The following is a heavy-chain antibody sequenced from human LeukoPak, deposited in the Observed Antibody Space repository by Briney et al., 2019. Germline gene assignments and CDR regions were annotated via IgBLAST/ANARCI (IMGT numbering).Heavy chain of an antibody. D-gene: IGHD3-10*01. Sequence: ASVKVSCKVSGYTLTELSMHWVRQAPGKGLEWMGGFDPEDGETIYAQKFQGRVTMTEDTSTDTAYMELSSLRSEDTAVYYCARDKSYYYGSGSYEDYYYGMDVWGQGTTVTVSS. CDR3: ARDKSYYYGSGSYEDYYYGMDV. V-gene: IGHV1-24*01. CDR1: GYTLTELS. CDR2: FDPEDGET. J-gene: IGHJ6*02.